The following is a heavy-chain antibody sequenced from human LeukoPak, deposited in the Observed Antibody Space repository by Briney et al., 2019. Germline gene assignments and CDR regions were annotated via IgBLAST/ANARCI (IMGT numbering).Heavy chain of an antibody. Sequence: SETLSLTCTVSGDSISSSSYCWDWIRQPPGKGLEWIGNIYNSANTHYNPSLKTRITMSVDTSKNQFSLKLNSVTAADTGIYYCARHSRSAYTGYENAFDIWGQGTMVTVPS. D-gene: IGHD5-12*01. V-gene: IGHV4-39*01. CDR2: IYNSANT. CDR1: GDSISSSSYC. CDR3: ARHSRSAYTGYENAFDI. J-gene: IGHJ3*02.